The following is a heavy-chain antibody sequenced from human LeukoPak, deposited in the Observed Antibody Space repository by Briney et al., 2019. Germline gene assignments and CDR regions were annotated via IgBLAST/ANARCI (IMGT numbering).Heavy chain of an antibody. Sequence: GGSLRLSCAASGFTFSSYAMHWVRQAPGKGLEWVAVMSSDGSKKYYADFVKGRFTISRDNSKNTLYLQMNSLRAEDTAVYYCAKKFTGTTVISGDYFDYWGQGTLVTVSS. CDR3: AKKFTGTTVISGDYFDY. CDR2: MSSDGSKK. V-gene: IGHV3-30-3*02. CDR1: GFTFSSYA. D-gene: IGHD4-17*01. J-gene: IGHJ4*02.